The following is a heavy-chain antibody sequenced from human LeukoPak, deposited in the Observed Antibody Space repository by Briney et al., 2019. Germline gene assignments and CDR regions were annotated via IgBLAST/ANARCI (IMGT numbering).Heavy chain of an antibody. CDR2: IKQDGSEK. V-gene: IGHV3-7*01. CDR3: ARSPMSIAARPGGIDY. Sequence: GGSLRLSCAASGFTFSSYWMSWVRQAPGKGLEWVANIKQDGSEKYYVDSVKGRFTISRDNAKNSLYLQTNSLRAEDTAVYYCARSPMSIAARPGGIDYWGQGTLVTVSS. CDR1: GFTFSSYW. J-gene: IGHJ4*02. D-gene: IGHD6-6*01.